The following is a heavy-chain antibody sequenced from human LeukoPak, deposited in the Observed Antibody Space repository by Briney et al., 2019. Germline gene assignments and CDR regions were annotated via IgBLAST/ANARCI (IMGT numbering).Heavy chain of an antibody. CDR1: GYTFTKYW. Sequence: GESLKISCEGSGYTFTKYWIGWVRRMPGKGLEWMGIIHPGDSHTWYSPSFQGQVTISADKSISMAYLQWSSLKASDTAMYYCARGRGSGYYFDYWGQGTLVTVSS. CDR2: IHPGDSHT. D-gene: IGHD3-10*01. CDR3: ARGRGSGYYFDY. V-gene: IGHV5-51*01. J-gene: IGHJ4*02.